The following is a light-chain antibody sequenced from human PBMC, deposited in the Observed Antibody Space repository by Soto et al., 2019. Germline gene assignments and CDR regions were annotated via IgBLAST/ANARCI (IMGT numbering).Light chain of an antibody. J-gene: IGKJ3*01. CDR1: QSVSSNY. CDR3: QQYGRSPFT. Sequence: DMVMTQFPVTPSLYQGETATLSCRASQSVSSNYVAWFHQKPGQAPRLLIYGASSRATGVPDRFSASGSGTDFTLTISRLEPEDFAVYYCQQYGRSPFTFGPGSKVDIK. V-gene: IGKV3-20*01. CDR2: GAS.